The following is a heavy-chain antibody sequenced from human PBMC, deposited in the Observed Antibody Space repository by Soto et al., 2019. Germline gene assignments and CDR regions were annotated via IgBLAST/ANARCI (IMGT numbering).Heavy chain of an antibody. CDR2: IYYSGST. D-gene: IGHD3-10*01. CDR1: GGSISSYY. CDR3: ARVASDECYFDY. V-gene: IGHV4-59*01. Sequence: SETLSLSCTVSGGSISSYYWSWIRQPPGKGLEWIGYIYYSGSTNYNPSLKSRVTISVDTSKNQFSLKLSSVTAADTAVYYCARVASDECYFDYWGQGTLVTVSS. J-gene: IGHJ4*02.